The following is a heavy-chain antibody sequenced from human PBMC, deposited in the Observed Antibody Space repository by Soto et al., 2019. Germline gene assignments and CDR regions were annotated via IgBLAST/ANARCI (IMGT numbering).Heavy chain of an antibody. V-gene: IGHV3-23*01. D-gene: IGHD6-19*01. J-gene: IGHJ4*02. CDR1: GFTFSSYA. CDR3: AKDMGEQWLVTIFDY. CDR2: ISGSGGST. Sequence: GGSLRLSCAASGFTFSSYAMSWVRQAPGKGLEWVSAISGSGGSTYYADSVKGRFTISRDNSKNTLYLQMNSLRAEDTAVYYCAKDMGEQWLVTIFDYWGQGTLVTVSS.